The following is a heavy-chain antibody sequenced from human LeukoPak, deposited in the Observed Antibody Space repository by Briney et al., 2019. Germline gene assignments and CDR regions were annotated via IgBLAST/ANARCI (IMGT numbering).Heavy chain of an antibody. J-gene: IGHJ3*01. CDR3: ARRPRDSSGYYLGAFHA. D-gene: IGHD3-22*01. CDR1: GFTFGSYA. Sequence: GGSLRLSCEASGFTFGSYAMTWVRQAPGKGLDWVSVIGASGADTYYADSVKGRFTISRDNAKNTLYLHMSSLRAEDTAVYFCARRPRDSSGYYLGAFHAWGQGTTVTVST. CDR2: IGASGADT. V-gene: IGHV3-23*01.